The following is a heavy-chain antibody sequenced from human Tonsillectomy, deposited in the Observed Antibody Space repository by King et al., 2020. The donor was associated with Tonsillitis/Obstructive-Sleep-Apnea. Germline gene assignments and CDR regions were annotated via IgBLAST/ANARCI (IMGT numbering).Heavy chain of an antibody. CDR1: GGSVSSDNYY. V-gene: IGHV4-61*01. CDR2: IYYSGST. Sequence: QLQESGLGLVKPSETLSLTCTVSGGSVSSDNYYWSWIRQPPGKGLEWIGYIYYSGSTNYNPSLKSRVTISVDTSKNQFSLKLSSVTAADTAVYYCARGKYADGVYYYYNMDV. D-gene: IGHD3-16*01. J-gene: IGHJ6*03. CDR3: ARGKYADGVYYYYNMDV.